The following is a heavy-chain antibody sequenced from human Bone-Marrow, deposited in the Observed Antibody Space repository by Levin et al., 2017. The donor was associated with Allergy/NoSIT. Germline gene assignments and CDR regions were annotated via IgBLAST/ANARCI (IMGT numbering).Heavy chain of an antibody. CDR1: GFTFSHYS. CDR2: ISSSSSYI. D-gene: IGHD6-13*01. Sequence: GESLKISCAASGFTFSHYSMDWVRQAPGKGLEWVSYISSSSSYIYYADSVKGRFTISRDNGKNSLYLQINSLRAEDTAVYYCAREAGGSSSYMDVWGRGTTVTVSS. V-gene: IGHV3-21*01. CDR3: AREAGGSSSYMDV. J-gene: IGHJ6*03.